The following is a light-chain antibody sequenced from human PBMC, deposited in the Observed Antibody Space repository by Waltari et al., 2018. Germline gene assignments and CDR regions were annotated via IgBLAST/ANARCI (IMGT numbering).Light chain of an antibody. CDR2: DAS. J-gene: IGKJ2*01. Sequence: EIVVTQSPATLSVSPGEGATLSCRASETIKTNLAWYQHKPGQAPRPLIDDASTRATGIPARLSGSGSGTEFTLNISSLQSEDFAIYFCQQYNEWPPISTFGQGTNLEIK. CDR1: ETIKTN. V-gene: IGKV3-15*01. CDR3: QQYNEWPPIST.